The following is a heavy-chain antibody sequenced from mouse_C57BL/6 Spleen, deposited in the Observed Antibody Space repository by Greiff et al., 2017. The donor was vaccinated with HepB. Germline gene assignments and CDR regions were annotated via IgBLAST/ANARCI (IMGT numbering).Heavy chain of an antibody. CDR2: INPNNGGT. V-gene: IGHV1-26*01. Sequence: VAKPGASVKISCKASGYTFTDYYMNWVKQSHGKSLEWIGDINPNNGGTSYNQKFKGKATLTVDKSSSTAYMELRSLTSEDSAVYYCARDDGYYYFDYWGQGTTLTVSS. D-gene: IGHD2-3*01. J-gene: IGHJ2*01. CDR3: ARDDGYYYFDY. CDR1: GYTFTDYY.